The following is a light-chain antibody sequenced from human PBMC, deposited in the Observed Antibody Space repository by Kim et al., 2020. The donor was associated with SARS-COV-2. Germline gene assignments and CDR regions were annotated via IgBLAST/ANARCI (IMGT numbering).Light chain of an antibody. Sequence: GRSITISGTGTSSDFGGYDYVSWYQQHPGKAPQLMIYNVNKRPSGVSNRFSGSKSGNTASLIISGLQAEDEADYYCRSHTSSTTVIFGGGTKLTVL. CDR1: SSDFGGYDY. V-gene: IGLV2-14*03. CDR2: NVN. J-gene: IGLJ2*01. CDR3: RSHTSSTTVI.